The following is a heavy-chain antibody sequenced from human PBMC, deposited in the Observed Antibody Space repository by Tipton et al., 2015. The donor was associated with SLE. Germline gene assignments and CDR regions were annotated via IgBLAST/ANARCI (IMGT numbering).Heavy chain of an antibody. CDR3: ARAPHIAFAFDI. Sequence: TLSLTCTVSGCFISSGSYYWSWIRQPAGKGLEWIGHIYTSGRSIYNPSLKSRVTISVDTSKNQFALKLSSVTAAYTAVYYCARAPHIAFAFDIWCQGTMVTVSS. CDR2: IYTSGRS. V-gene: IGHV4-61*09. CDR1: GCFISSGSYY. D-gene: IGHD2-21*01. J-gene: IGHJ3*02.